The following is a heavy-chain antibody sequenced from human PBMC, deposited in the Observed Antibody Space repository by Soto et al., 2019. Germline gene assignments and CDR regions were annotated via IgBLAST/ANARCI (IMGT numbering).Heavy chain of an antibody. D-gene: IGHD6-19*01. CDR1: GGSISSYY. CDR3: ARDKGYSSHNLFDS. CDR2: IYYSGST. J-gene: IGHJ5*01. V-gene: IGHV4-59*01. Sequence: SETLSLTCTVSGGSISSYYWSWIRQPPGKGLEWIGYIYYSGSTNYNPSLKSRVTISVDTSKNQFSLKLSSVTAADTAVYYCARDKGYSSHNLFDSRGQASLVTVSS.